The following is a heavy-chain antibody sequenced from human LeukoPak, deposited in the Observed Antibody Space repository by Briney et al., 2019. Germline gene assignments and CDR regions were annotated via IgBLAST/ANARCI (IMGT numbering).Heavy chain of an antibody. D-gene: IGHD6-19*01. CDR3: ARAPRLSSGWEFDY. V-gene: IGHV3-33*01. Sequence: GGSLRLSCAASGFTFSSYGMHWARQAPGKGLEWVAVIWYDGSNKYYADSVKGRFTISRDNSKNTLYLQMNSLRAEDTAVYYCARAPRLSSGWEFDYWGQGTLVTVSS. CDR1: GFTFSSYG. CDR2: IWYDGSNK. J-gene: IGHJ4*02.